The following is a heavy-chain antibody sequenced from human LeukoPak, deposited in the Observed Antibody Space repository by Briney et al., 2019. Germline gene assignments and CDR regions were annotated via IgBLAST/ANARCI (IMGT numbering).Heavy chain of an antibody. D-gene: IGHD6-19*01. CDR3: AKTTSAGAGHWFDY. V-gene: IGHV3-9*01. Sequence: GGSLRLSCAASGFTFDDYAMHWVRQAPGKGLEWVSGISWNSGSIGYADSVKGRFTISRDNAKNSLYLQMNSLRAEDTALYYCAKTTSAGAGHWFDYWGQGTLVTVSS. CDR1: GFTFDDYA. J-gene: IGHJ4*02. CDR2: ISWNSGSI.